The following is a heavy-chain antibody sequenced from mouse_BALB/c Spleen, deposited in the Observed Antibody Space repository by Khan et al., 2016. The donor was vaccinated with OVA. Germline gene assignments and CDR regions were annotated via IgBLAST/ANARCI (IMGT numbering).Heavy chain of an antibody. V-gene: IGHV5-6*01. CDR3: TRFITTTTGDYWALDY. Sequence: EVELVESGGDLVKPGGSLKLSCAASGFIFSSYGMSWVRQTPDKRLEWVATISSGGTYTYYPDSVKGRFTISRDNVKNTLSLQISSLTSEDPALYYCTRFITTTTGDYWALDYWGQGTLVTVSS. J-gene: IGHJ4*01. CDR2: ISSGGTYT. D-gene: IGHD1-2*01. CDR1: GFIFSSYG.